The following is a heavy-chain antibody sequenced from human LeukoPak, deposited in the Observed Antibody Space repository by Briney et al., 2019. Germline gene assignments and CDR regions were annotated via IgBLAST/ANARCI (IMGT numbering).Heavy chain of an antibody. D-gene: IGHD6-13*01. CDR1: GFTFSSYA. Sequence: GGSLRLSCAASGFTFSSYAMSWVRQAPGKGLAWVSTISGNSGSTYCADSVKGRFTISRDNSKNTLYLQMNSLRDEDTAVYYCARGPLIAAAGTWWGQGTLVTVSS. CDR3: ARGPLIAAAGTW. V-gene: IGHV3-23*01. CDR2: ISGNSGST. J-gene: IGHJ4*02.